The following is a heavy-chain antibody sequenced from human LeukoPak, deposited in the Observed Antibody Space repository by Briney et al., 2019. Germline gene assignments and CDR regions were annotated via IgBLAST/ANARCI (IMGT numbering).Heavy chain of an antibody. Sequence: SETLSLTCTVSGGSISSGNFYWSWIRQPPGTGLEWIGYIFYLGSTYYNLSLKSRVTMSVDTSKNQFSLKLRSVTAADTAVYYCARKYPDHWFDPWGQGTLVTVSS. CDR1: GGSISSGNFY. CDR3: ARKYPDHWFDP. CDR2: IFYLGST. V-gene: IGHV4-30-4*01. J-gene: IGHJ5*02. D-gene: IGHD6-6*01.